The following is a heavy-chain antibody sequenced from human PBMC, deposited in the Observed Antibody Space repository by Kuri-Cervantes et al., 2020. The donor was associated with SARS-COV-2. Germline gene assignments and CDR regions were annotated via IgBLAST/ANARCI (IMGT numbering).Heavy chain of an antibody. V-gene: IGHV4-39*07. CDR1: GGSISSSSYY. CDR3: ASRANHWYFDL. Sequence: SETLSLTCTVSGGSISSSSYYWGWIRQPPGKGLERIGSIYYSGSTYYNPSLKSRVTITVDTSKNQFSLKLSYVTAADTAVYYCASRANHWYFDLWGRGTLVTVSS. CDR2: IYYSGST. D-gene: IGHD4/OR15-4a*01. J-gene: IGHJ2*01.